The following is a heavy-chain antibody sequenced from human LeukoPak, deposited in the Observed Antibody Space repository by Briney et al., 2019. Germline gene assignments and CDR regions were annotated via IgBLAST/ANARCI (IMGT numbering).Heavy chain of an antibody. J-gene: IGHJ6*03. CDR1: GFTFSSYG. D-gene: IGHD3-10*01. CDR2: IRYDGSNK. V-gene: IGHV3-30*02. CDR3: AKRGRGSGSTLYYYYYMDV. Sequence: GGSLRLSCAASGFTFSSYGMHWVRQAPGKGLEWVAFIRYDGSNKYYADSVKGRFTIPRDNSKNTLYLQMNSLRAEDTAVYYCAKRGRGSGSTLYYYYYMDVWGKGTTVTVSS.